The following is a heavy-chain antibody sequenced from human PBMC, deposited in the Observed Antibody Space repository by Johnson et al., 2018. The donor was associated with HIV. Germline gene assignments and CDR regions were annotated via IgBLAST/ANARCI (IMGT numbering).Heavy chain of an antibody. V-gene: IGHV3-38*03. CDR1: GFTVSSYA. D-gene: IGHD2-8*01. Sequence: VLLVESGGGLVQPGGSLRLSCAASGFTVSSYAMHWVRQAPGKGLEWVSSISGGSTYYADSRKGSFTISRDNSKNTLYLQMNSLRAEDTALYYCARGVGGAGDDAFDIWGQGTMVTVSS. CDR2: ISGGST. J-gene: IGHJ3*02. CDR3: ARGVGGAGDDAFDI.